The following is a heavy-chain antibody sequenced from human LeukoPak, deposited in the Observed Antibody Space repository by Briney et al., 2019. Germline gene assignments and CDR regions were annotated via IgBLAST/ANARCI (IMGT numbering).Heavy chain of an antibody. Sequence: SETLSLTCAVYGGSFSGYYWSWIRQPPGKGLEWIGEINHSGSTNYNPPLKSRVTISVDTSKNQLSLKLSSVTAADTAVYCARFRYAFDIWGQGTMVTVSS. J-gene: IGHJ3*02. CDR2: INHSGST. CDR3: ARFRYAFDI. V-gene: IGHV4-34*01. CDR1: GGSFSGYY.